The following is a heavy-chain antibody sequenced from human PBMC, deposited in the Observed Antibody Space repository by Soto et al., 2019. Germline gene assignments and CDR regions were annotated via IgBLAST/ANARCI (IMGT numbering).Heavy chain of an antibody. CDR2: IYYSGST. CDR1: GGSISSGDYY. Sequence: QVQLQESGPGLVKPSQTLSLTCTVSGGSISSGDYYWSWIRQPPGKGLEWIGYIYYSGSTYYNPSLKSRVXXSXDRXKNQFSLKLSSVTAADTAVYYCATQRRDGYNVGEFWGQGTLVTVSS. J-gene: IGHJ4*02. V-gene: IGHV4-30-4*01. CDR3: ATQRRDGYNVGEF. D-gene: IGHD3-10*01.